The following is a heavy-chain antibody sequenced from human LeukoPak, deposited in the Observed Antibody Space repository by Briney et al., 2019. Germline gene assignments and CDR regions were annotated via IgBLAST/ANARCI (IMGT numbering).Heavy chain of an antibody. Sequence: GGSLRLSCAASGFTFSSYSMNWVRQAPAKGLHGVSYISSSGSTIYYADSVKGRFTISRDNAKNSLYLEMNSLRAEDTAVYYCARDNYGDYVAVFDYWGQGTLVTVSS. CDR3: ARDNYGDYVAVFDY. V-gene: IGHV3-48*04. D-gene: IGHD4-17*01. J-gene: IGHJ4*02. CDR2: ISSSGSTI. CDR1: GFTFSSYS.